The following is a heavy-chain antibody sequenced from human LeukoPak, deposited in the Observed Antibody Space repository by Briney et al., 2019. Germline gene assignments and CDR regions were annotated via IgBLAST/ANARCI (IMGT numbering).Heavy chain of an antibody. CDR1: GFMFSRLG. CDR3: AKEGDQFRGYLDA. CDR2: IWHDGSVE. Sequence: GRSLRLSCTASGFMFSRLGMQWVRQAPGEWLEWVAMIWHDGSVEEYADSVKGRFTISRDNSQNTLYLQMNSLRDDDTAVYYCAKEGDQFRGYLDAWGKGTTVTVSS. D-gene: IGHD3-16*01. V-gene: IGHV3-33*06. J-gene: IGHJ6*03.